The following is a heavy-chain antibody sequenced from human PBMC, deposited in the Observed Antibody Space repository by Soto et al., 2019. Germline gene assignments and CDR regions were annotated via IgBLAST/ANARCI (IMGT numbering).Heavy chain of an antibody. J-gene: IGHJ4*02. D-gene: IGHD2-15*01. V-gene: IGHV3-23*01. CDR1: GFTFSSHV. CDR3: AKDRRGAHCSGGICYSPDY. Sequence: EVQLWESGGGLVQPGGSLRLSCAVSGFTFSSHVMSWVRQAPGKGLEWVSAISGTGGTYYADSVKGRFTISRDNSNNALYWLMNNLRDEDTAVYYCAKDRRGAHCSGGICYSPDYWGQGTLVIVSS. CDR2: ISGTGGT.